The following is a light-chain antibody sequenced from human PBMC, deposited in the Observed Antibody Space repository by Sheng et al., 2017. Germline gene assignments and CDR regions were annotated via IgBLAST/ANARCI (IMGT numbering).Light chain of an antibody. V-gene: IGKV1-33*01. CDR2: DAS. CDR3: QQYDNLPYT. CDR1: QSISTW. J-gene: IGKJ2*01. Sequence: DIQMTQSPATLSASVGDRVTISCRASQSISTWLAWYQQKPGKAPKLLIYDASNLETGVPSRFSGSGSWTDFTFTISSLQPEDIATYYCQQYDNLPYTFGQGTKLEIK.